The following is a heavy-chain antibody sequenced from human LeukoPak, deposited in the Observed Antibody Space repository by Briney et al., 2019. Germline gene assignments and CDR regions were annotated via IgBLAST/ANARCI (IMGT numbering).Heavy chain of an antibody. D-gene: IGHD2-2*01. V-gene: IGHV3-23*01. Sequence: GGSLRLSCAASGFTFSSYGMSWVRQAPGKGLEWVSAISGSGGSTYYADSVKGRFTISRDNSKNTLYLQMNSLRAEDTAVYYCAKDGGYCSSTSCSYFDYWGQGTLVTVSS. J-gene: IGHJ4*02. CDR3: AKDGGYCSSTSCSYFDY. CDR1: GFTFSSYG. CDR2: ISGSGGST.